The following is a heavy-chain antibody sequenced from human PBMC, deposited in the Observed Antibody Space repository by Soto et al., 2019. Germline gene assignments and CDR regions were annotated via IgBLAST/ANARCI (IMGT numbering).Heavy chain of an antibody. CDR2: ISTGSAYT. CDR3: ASGDSGSFDY. D-gene: IGHD4-17*01. Sequence: PGGSLRLSCAASGFTFSSYTMNWVRQAPGKGLEWVSSISTGSAYTYYADSVKGRFTISRDNGKSSLYLQMNSLRAEDTAVYYCASGDSGSFDYWGQGTLVTVSS. CDR1: GFTFSSYT. V-gene: IGHV3-21*01. J-gene: IGHJ4*02.